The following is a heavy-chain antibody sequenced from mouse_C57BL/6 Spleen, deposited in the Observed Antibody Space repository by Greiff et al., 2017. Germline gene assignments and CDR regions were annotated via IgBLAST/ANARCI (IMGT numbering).Heavy chain of an antibody. CDR1: DYEFPYHD. J-gene: IGHJ4*01. CDR2: INSDGGST. CDR3: ARHGIRGTVDY. D-gene: IGHD5-2*01. Sequence: EVMLVESGGGLVQPGESLTLSCESYDYEFPYHDMPWVRKTPVKRLELVAAINSDGGSTYYPDTMERRFIISRDNTKKTLYLQMRSLRSEDTALYYCARHGIRGTVDYWGQGTSVTVSS. V-gene: IGHV5-2*01.